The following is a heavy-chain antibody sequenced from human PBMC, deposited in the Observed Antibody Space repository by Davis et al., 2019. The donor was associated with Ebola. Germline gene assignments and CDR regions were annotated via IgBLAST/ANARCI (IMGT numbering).Heavy chain of an antibody. CDR1: GFTFSSYA. CDR3: SKTSGWYNDY. V-gene: IGHV3-48*04. J-gene: IGHJ4*02. D-gene: IGHD6-19*01. CDR2: ISSGGSTT. Sequence: GESLKISCAASGFTFSSYAMSWVRQAPGKGLEWVSYISSGGSTTYYADSVKGRFTISRDNAENSLYLQMNSLRAEDTAIYYCSKTSGWYNDYWGQGTLVTVSS.